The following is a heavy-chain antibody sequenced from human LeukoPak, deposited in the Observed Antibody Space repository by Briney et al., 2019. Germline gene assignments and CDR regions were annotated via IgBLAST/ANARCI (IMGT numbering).Heavy chain of an antibody. Sequence: PSETLSLTCTVSGYSISSGYYWGWIRQPPGKGLEWIGSIYHSGSTYYNPSLKSRVTISVDTFKNQFSLKLSSVTAADTAVYYCARAYYYDSSGYPQGAFDIWGQGTMVTVSS. D-gene: IGHD3-22*01. V-gene: IGHV4-38-2*02. CDR1: GYSISSGYY. J-gene: IGHJ3*02. CDR2: IYHSGST. CDR3: ARAYYYDSSGYPQGAFDI.